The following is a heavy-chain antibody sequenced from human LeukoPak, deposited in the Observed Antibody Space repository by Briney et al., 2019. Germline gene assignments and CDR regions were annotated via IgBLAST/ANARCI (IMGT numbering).Heavy chain of an antibody. Sequence: GGSLRLSCAASGFTFSSYGMHWVRQAPGKGLEWVAFIRYDGSNKYYADSVKGRFTISRDNSKNTLYLQMNSLRAEDTAVYYCAKDRGYYDSSGYPLLDYWGQGTLVTVSS. CDR3: AKDRGYYDSSGYPLLDY. CDR2: IRYDGSNK. CDR1: GFTFSSYG. J-gene: IGHJ4*02. D-gene: IGHD3-22*01. V-gene: IGHV3-30*02.